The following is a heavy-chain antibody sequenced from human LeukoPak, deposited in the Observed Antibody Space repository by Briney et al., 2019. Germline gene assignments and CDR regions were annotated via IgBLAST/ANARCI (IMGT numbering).Heavy chain of an antibody. J-gene: IGHJ6*03. V-gene: IGHV3-74*01. CDR1: GFTFSSYW. CDR3: PRNDYSVYYYMDV. CDR2: INSDGSST. Sequence: GGSLRLSCAASGFTFSSYWMHWVRQAPGKGLVWVSRINSDGSSTSYADSVKGRFTISRDNAKNTLYLQMNSLRAEDTAVYYCPRNDYSVYYYMDVWGKGTTVTVSS. D-gene: IGHD4-11*01.